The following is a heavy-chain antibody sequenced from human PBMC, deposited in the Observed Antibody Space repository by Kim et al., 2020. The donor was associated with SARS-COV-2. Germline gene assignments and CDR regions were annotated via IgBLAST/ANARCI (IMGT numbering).Heavy chain of an antibody. CDR3: TFLIDAFDI. J-gene: IGHJ3*02. CDR2: IKSKSDGEKS. V-gene: IGHV3-15*01. CDR1: GFTFSDAW. Sequence: GGSLRLSCAASGFTFSDAWMSWVRQAPGKGLEWVGRIKSKSDGEKSDYAAPVKGRFAISRDDSKATLYLQMRSLKTEDSAVYYCTFLIDAFDIWGQGTMV.